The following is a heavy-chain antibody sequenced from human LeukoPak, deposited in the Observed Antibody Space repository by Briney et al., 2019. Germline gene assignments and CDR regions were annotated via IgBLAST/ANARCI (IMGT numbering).Heavy chain of an antibody. Sequence: GGSLRLSCAASGFTVSSNYMSWVRQAPGKGLEWVSVIYSGGTTYYADSVKGRFTISRDNSKNTLYLQMNSLRAEDTAVYYCARLASSPLRPEYLQHWGQGTLVTVSS. CDR3: ARLASSPLRPEYLQH. CDR1: GFTVSSNY. CDR2: IYSGGTT. V-gene: IGHV3-53*01. D-gene: IGHD4-17*01. J-gene: IGHJ1*01.